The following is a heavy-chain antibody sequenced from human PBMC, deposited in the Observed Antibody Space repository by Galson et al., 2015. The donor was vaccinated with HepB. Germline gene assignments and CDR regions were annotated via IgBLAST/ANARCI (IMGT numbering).Heavy chain of an antibody. CDR3: AKDRKGSNWFDP. CDR2: ISYDGSNK. J-gene: IGHJ5*02. Sequence: SLRLSCAASGFTFSSYGMHWVRQAPGKGLEWVAVISYDGSNKYYADSVKGRFTISRDNSKNTLYLQMNSLRAEDTAVYYCAKDRKGSNWFDPWGQGTLVTVSS. CDR1: GFTFSSYG. V-gene: IGHV3-30*18. D-gene: IGHD3-10*01.